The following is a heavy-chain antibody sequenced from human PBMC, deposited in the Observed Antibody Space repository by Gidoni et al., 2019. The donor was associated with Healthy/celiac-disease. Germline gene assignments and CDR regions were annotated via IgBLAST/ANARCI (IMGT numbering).Heavy chain of an antibody. CDR1: GYTFTSYG. Sequence: QVQLVQSGAEVKKPGASVKVSCKASGYTFTSYGLSWVRQAPGQGLEWMGWISAYNGNTNYAQKLQGRVTMTTDTSTSTAYMELRSLRSDDTAVYYCAREGGSSSGGTRNYYYYYGMDVWGQGTTVTVSS. V-gene: IGHV1-18*04. J-gene: IGHJ6*02. CDR3: AREGGSSSGGTRNYYYYYGMDV. D-gene: IGHD6-6*01. CDR2: ISAYNGNT.